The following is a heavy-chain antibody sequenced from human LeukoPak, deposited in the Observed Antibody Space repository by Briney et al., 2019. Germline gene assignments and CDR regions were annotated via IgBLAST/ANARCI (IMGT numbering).Heavy chain of an antibody. CDR2: INHSGST. CDR1: GGSFSGYY. Sequence: KASETLSLTCAVYGGSFSGYYWSWIRQPPGKGLEWIGEINHSGSTNYNPSLKSRVTISVDTSKNQFSLKLSSVTAADTAVYYCAGGRSRYSGSYLPWRYYFDYWGQGTLVTVSS. D-gene: IGHD1-26*01. CDR3: AGGRSRYSGSYLPWRYYFDY. V-gene: IGHV4-34*01. J-gene: IGHJ4*02.